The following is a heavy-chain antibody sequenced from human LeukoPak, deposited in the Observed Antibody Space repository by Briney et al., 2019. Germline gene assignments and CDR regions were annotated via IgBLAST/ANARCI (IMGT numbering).Heavy chain of an antibody. J-gene: IGHJ4*02. D-gene: IGHD2-8*01. CDR2: LNRGTGTT. Sequence: GGSLRLSCTGCGFPFNMVAMNWVRQAPGQGLEWVSGLNRGTGTTTYADSVKGRFTISRDASKSKVFLQMNDLRPDDTAVYYCAKEQRRRHCSEGVCMEGYYFDYWGQGSLVTVSS. CDR3: AKEQRRRHCSEGVCMEGYYFDY. V-gene: IGHV3-23*01. CDR1: GFPFNMVA.